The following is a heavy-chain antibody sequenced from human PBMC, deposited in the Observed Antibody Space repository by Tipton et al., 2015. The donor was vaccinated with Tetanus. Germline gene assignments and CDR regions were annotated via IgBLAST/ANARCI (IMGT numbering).Heavy chain of an antibody. V-gene: IGHV5-51*01. J-gene: IGHJ4*02. D-gene: IGHD4-17*01. Sequence: QLVQSGAEVKKPGESLKISCKGSGYRFTSYWIGWVRQMPGKGLGWMGIIYPGDSDTRYSPSFQGQVTISADKSISSAYLQWSSLKASDAAMYYGARHDYGDSPFDYWGQGTWSPSPQ. CDR3: ARHDYGDSPFDY. CDR2: IYPGDSDT. CDR1: GYRFTSYW.